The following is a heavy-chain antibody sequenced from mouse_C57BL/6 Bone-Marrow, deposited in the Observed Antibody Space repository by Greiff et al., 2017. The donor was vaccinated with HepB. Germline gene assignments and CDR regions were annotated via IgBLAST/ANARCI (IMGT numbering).Heavy chain of an antibody. CDR3: ARPAFPDSSGYPDY. Sequence: EVKLVESGGGLVKPGGSLKLSCAASGFTFSDYGMHWVRQAPEKGLEWVAYISSGSSTIYYADTVKGRFTISRDNAKNTLFLQMTSLRSEDTAMYYCARPAFPDSSGYPDYWGQGTTLTVSS. V-gene: IGHV5-17*01. D-gene: IGHD3-2*02. J-gene: IGHJ2*01. CDR2: ISSGSSTI. CDR1: GFTFSDYG.